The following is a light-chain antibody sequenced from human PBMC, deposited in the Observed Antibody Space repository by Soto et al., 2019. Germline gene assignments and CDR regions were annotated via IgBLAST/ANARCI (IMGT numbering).Light chain of an antibody. CDR2: GAS. J-gene: IGKJ1*01. V-gene: IGKV3-20*01. CDR1: QSVSSSY. CDR3: QQYGRSPST. Sequence: EIVLTPSPGTLSLSPVARATLSCRASQSVSSSYLAWYQQKPGQAPRLLIYGASSRATGIPARFSGSGSGTDFTLTISRLEPEDFAVYYCQQYGRSPSTFGQGTKVDIK.